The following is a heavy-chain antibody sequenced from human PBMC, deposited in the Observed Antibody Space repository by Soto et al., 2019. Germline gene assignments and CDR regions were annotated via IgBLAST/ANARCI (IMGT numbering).Heavy chain of an antibody. J-gene: IGHJ4*02. CDR2: ISSSSSYI. D-gene: IGHD6-19*01. CDR1: GFTFSSYS. CDR3: ARDGEEDSSGWYQSCDY. V-gene: IGHV3-21*01. Sequence: EVQLVESGGGLVKPGGSLRLSCAASGFTFSSYSMNWVRQAPGKGLEWVSSISSSSSYIYYADSVKGRFTISRDNAKNSLYLELNSLRAEDTAVYYCARDGEEDSSGWYQSCDYWGQGTLVTVSS.